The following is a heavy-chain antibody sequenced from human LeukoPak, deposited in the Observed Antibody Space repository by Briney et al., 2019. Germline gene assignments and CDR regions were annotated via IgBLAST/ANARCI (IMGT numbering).Heavy chain of an antibody. CDR3: ARGTGLLLWFGELFSAFDI. Sequence: GGSLRLSCAASGFTFSSYAMHWVRQAPGKGLEWVAVISYDGSNKYYADSVKGRFTISRDNSKNTLYLQMNSLRAEDTAVYYCARGTGLLLWFGELFSAFDIWGQGTMDTVSS. V-gene: IGHV3-30*04. CDR1: GFTFSSYA. J-gene: IGHJ3*02. D-gene: IGHD3-10*01. CDR2: ISYDGSNK.